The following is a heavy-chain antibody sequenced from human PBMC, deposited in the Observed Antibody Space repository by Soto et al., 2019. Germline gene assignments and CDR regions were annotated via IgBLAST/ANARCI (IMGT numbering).Heavy chain of an antibody. CDR2: IIPIFGTA. CDR1: GGTFSSYA. Sequence: ASVKVSCKASGGTFSSYAISWVRQAPGQGLEWMGGIIPIFGTANYAQKFQGRVTITADESTSTAYMELSSLRSEDTAVYYCARDNGGSARGLYAFDFWGQGTMVTVSS. V-gene: IGHV1-69*13. CDR3: ARDNGGSARGLYAFDF. D-gene: IGHD2-15*01. J-gene: IGHJ3*01.